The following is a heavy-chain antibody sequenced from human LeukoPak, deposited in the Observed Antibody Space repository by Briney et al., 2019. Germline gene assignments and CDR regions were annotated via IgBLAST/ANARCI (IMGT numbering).Heavy chain of an antibody. D-gene: IGHD6-19*01. V-gene: IGHV3-9*01. CDR3: AKDMTYSSGWPFDY. CDR2: ISWNSGGI. CDR1: GFTFDDYA. J-gene: IGHJ4*02. Sequence: GRSLRLSCAASGFTFDDYAMHWVRQAPGKGLEWVSGISWNSGGIGYADSVKGRFTISRDNAKNSLYLQMNSLRAEDTALYYCAKDMTYSSGWPFDYWGQGTLVTVSS.